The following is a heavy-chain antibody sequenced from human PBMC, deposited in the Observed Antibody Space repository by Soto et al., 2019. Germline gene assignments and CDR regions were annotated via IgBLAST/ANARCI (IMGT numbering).Heavy chain of an antibody. Sequence: GGSLRLFCAASGFTFSSYGMHWVRQAPGKGLEWVAVIWYDGSNKYYADSVKGRFTISRDNSKNTLYLQMNSLRAEDTAVYYCARGGGVVVVAATYYFDYWGQGPLVTVSS. CDR3: ARGGGVVVVAATYYFDY. D-gene: IGHD2-15*01. J-gene: IGHJ4*02. CDR2: IWYDGSNK. V-gene: IGHV3-33*01. CDR1: GFTFSSYG.